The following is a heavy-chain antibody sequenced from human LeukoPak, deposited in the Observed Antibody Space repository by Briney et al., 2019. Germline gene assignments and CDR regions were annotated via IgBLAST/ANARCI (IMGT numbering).Heavy chain of an antibody. Sequence: GASVKVSCKASGYTFTGYYMHWVRQAPGQGLEWMGWINPNSGGTNYAQKFQGRVTMTRDTSISTAYMELSSLRSEDTAVYYCARSVDRLGLGELSANFDCWGQGTLVTVSS. CDR1: GYTFTGYY. CDR3: ARSVDRLGLGELSANFDC. D-gene: IGHD3-16*02. V-gene: IGHV1-2*02. J-gene: IGHJ4*02. CDR2: INPNSGGT.